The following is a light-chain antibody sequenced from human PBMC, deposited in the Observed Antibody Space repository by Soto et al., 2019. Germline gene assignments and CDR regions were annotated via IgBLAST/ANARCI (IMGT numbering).Light chain of an antibody. V-gene: IGKV1-5*01. CDR3: QQYNSFSPWT. J-gene: IGKJ1*01. CDR2: DAS. Sequence: DIHLTQSPSTLSASVGDRVTITCRASQSISSWLAWYQQKPGKAPKVLIYDASSLESGVPSRFSGSGSGTEFTLTISSLQPDDFATYYCQQYNSFSPWTFGQGTKVDIK. CDR1: QSISSW.